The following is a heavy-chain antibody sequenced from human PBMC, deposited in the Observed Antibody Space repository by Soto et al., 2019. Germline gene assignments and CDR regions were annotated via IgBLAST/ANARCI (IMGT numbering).Heavy chain of an antibody. V-gene: IGHV1-69*13. J-gene: IGHJ3*02. Sequence: GASVKVSCKASGGTFSSYAISWVRQAPRQGLEWMGGIIPIFGTANYAQKFQGRVTITADESTSTAYMELSSLRSEDTAVYYCASTYCGGDCYSFAFDIWGQGTMVTVSS. CDR3: ASTYCGGDCYSFAFDI. CDR1: GGTFSSYA. D-gene: IGHD2-21*02. CDR2: IIPIFGTA.